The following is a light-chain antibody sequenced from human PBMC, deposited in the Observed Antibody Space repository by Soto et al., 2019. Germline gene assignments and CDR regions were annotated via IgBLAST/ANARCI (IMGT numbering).Light chain of an antibody. CDR2: GAS. V-gene: IGKV1-39*01. CDR1: QGISIY. J-gene: IGKJ1*01. CDR3: QQTFSTPWT. Sequence: DIQMTQSPSSLSASVGDRVTISCRASQGISIYLNWYQQKPGKAPKLLIYGASTLQSGVPSRFGGSGSGTDFTLTIRSLQPEDFASYYCQQTFSTPWTFDQGTNVEIK.